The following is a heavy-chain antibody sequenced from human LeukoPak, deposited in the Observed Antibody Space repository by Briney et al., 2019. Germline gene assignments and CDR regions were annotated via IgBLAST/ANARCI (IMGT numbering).Heavy chain of an antibody. Sequence: GGSLRLSCAASGFTFSSFAMSWVRHAPGKGLEWVSTITDSGDTTYSADSVKGRFTISRDNSKNTLYLQMNSLRAEDTAVYYCAKDGALSTSWYFYCDYWGQGTLVTVSS. CDR3: AKDGALSTSWYFYCDY. J-gene: IGHJ4*02. CDR1: GFTFSSFA. CDR2: ITDSGDTT. D-gene: IGHD2-2*01. V-gene: IGHV3-23*01.